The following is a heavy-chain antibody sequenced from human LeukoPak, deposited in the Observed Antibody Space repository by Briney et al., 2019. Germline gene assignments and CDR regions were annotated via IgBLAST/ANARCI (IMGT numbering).Heavy chain of an antibody. CDR1: GFTFSSYG. D-gene: IGHD5-12*01. V-gene: IGHV3-21*01. J-gene: IGHJ4*02. CDR2: ISSSSSYI. Sequence: PGGSLRLSCAASGFTFSSYGMHWVRQAPGKGLEWVSSISSSSSYIYYADSVKGRFTISRDNAKNSLYLQMNSLRAEDTAVYYCARVSSGYVSSAYDYWGQGTLVTVSS. CDR3: ARVSSGYVSSAYDY.